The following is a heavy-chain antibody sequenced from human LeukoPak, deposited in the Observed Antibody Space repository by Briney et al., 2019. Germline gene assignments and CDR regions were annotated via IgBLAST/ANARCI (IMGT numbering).Heavy chain of an antibody. CDR2: IYTSGST. J-gene: IGHJ6*03. Sequence: SQTLSLTCTVSGGSISSGSYYWSWIRQPAGKGLEWIGRIYTSGSTNYNPSLKSRVTISVDTSKNQFSLKLSSVTAADTAVYYCARGRGGLYRVTTSDYYYYYHMDVWGKGTTVTVSS. CDR1: GGSISSGSYY. D-gene: IGHD4-11*01. V-gene: IGHV4-61*02. CDR3: ARGRGGLYRVTTSDYYYYYHMDV.